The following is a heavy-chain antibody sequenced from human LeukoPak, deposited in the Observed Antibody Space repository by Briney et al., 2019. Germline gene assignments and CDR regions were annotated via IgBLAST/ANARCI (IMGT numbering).Heavy chain of an antibody. Sequence: GGSLRLSCAASGFTVSSNYMSWVRQAPGKGLEWVSVIYSGGSTYYADSVKGRFTISRDNSKNTLYLQMNSLKTEDTAVYYCTTDPDTRGLDPWGQGTLVTVSS. V-gene: IGHV3-53*01. CDR2: IYSGGST. J-gene: IGHJ5*02. CDR3: TTDPDTRGLDP. CDR1: GFTVSSNY. D-gene: IGHD5-18*01.